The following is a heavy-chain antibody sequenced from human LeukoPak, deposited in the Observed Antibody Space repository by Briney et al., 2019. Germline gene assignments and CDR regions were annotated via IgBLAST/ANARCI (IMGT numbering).Heavy chain of an antibody. J-gene: IGHJ4*02. CDR1: GGSISSGGYY. CDR2: IYYSGST. Sequence: SQTLSLTCTVSGGSISSGGYYWSWIRQHPGKGLEWIGYIYYSGSTYYNPSLKSRVTISVDTSKNQFSLKLSSVTAADTAVYYCARRAPYYDSSGYYPTYFDYWGQGTLVTVSS. V-gene: IGHV4-31*03. D-gene: IGHD3-22*01. CDR3: ARRAPYYDSSGYYPTYFDY.